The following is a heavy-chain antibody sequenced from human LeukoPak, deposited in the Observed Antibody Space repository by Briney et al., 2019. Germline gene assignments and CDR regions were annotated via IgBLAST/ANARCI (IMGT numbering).Heavy chain of an antibody. J-gene: IGHJ4*02. CDR1: GGTFSSYA. CDR2: GIA. CDR3: ARAQTTLQQLAYFDY. V-gene: IGHV1-69*10. D-gene: IGHD6-13*01. Sequence: SVKASCKASGGTFSSYAITWVRQAPGQGLEWIGIANYAQKFQGRVTITADKSTSTAYMELSSLRSEDTAVYYCARAQTTLQQLAYFDYWGQGTLVTVSS.